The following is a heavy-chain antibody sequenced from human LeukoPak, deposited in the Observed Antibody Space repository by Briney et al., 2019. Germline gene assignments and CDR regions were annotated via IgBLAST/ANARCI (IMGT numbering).Heavy chain of an antibody. CDR3: ARGVRFLEWLSRNYYYYGMDV. J-gene: IGHJ6*02. CDR1: GYTFTNYH. V-gene: IGHV1-18*01. CDR2: VSTNDGNT. D-gene: IGHD3-3*01. Sequence: ASVRVSCKASGYTFTNYHIAWVRQAPGQGLEWMGWVSTNDGNTVYAQRLQGRVTMTTDTSTSVAYMELRSLTSDDTAVYYCARGVRFLEWLSRNYYYYGMDVWGQGTTVTVSS.